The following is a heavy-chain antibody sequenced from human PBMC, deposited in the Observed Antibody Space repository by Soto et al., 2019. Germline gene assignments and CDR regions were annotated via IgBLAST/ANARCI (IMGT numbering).Heavy chain of an antibody. V-gene: IGHV3-23*01. CDR2: VIGSGVNV. J-gene: IGHJ4*02. CDR1: VFTFSNYA. Sequence: GWSLRLSCTASVFTFSNYAINWVRLAPGERLERVSSVIGSGVNVFYADSVKGRYTISRDNSKNTVYLEMNSLRADDTAEYFCAKGSAFECKGAICYPFDHWGRGTLVTVSS. CDR3: AKGSAFECKGAICYPFDH. D-gene: IGHD3-10*01.